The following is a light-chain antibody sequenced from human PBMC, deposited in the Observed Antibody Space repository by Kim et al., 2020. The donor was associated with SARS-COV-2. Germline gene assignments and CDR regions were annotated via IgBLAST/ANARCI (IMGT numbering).Light chain of an antibody. CDR3: QVWDSSTEV. CDR1: NIGSRN. V-gene: IGLV3-9*01. J-gene: IGLJ2*01. CDR2: RDS. Sequence: DQGQTARITCGGKNIGSRNVHWYQQKPGQAPVLVIYRDSNRPSGIPERFSGSKSGNTATLTISRAQAGDEADYYCQVWDSSTEVFGGGTQLTVL.